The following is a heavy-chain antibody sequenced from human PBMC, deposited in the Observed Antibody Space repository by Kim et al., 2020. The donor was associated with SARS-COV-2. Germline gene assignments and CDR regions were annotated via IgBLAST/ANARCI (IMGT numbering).Heavy chain of an antibody. V-gene: IGHV3-30*18. CDR3: ANHGPVTGAFDI. CDR2: ISYDGSNK. D-gene: IGHD5-18*01. J-gene: IGHJ3*02. CDR1: GFTFSSYG. Sequence: GGSLRLSCAASGFTFSSYGMHWVRQAPGKGLEWVAVISYDGSNKYYADSVKGRFTISRDNSKNTLYLQMNSLRAEDTAVYYCANHGPVTGAFDIWGQGTMVTVSS.